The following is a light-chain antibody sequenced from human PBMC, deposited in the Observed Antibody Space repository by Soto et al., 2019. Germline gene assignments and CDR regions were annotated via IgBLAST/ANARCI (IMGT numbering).Light chain of an antibody. Sequence: EIVMTQSPATLSVSPGDRATLSCRASQSVSSNLAWYQQKPGQAPRLLIYGALTRATGIPARFSGSGSGTAFTLTISSLESEDFALYFCQQYNSWPPLTFGGGTKVEIK. J-gene: IGKJ4*01. CDR1: QSVSSN. V-gene: IGKV3D-15*01. CDR2: GAL. CDR3: QQYNSWPPLT.